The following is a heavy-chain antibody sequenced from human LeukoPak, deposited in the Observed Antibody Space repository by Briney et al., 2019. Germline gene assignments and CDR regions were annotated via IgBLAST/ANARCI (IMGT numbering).Heavy chain of an antibody. CDR3: ARLYDSSGYYLYYFDY. D-gene: IGHD3-22*01. CDR2: IYYSGRT. CDR1: GDSINSGGYY. J-gene: IGHJ4*02. Sequence: PSETLSLTCTVSGDSINSGGYYWRWIRQPPGKGLECIGYIYYSGRTNYNPSLKSRVTISVDTSKNQFSLNLSSVTAADTAVYYCARLYDSSGYYLYYFDYWGQGTLVTVSS. V-gene: IGHV4-61*08.